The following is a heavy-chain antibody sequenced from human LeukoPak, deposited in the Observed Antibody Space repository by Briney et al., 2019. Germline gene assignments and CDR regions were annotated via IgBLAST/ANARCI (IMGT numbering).Heavy chain of an antibody. CDR2: ITFSSSHI. CDR3: ARENYYDSSGYQHY. J-gene: IGHJ4*02. CDR1: GFTFSGYV. V-gene: IGHV3-21*01. D-gene: IGHD3-22*01. Sequence: GGSLRLSCAASGFTFSGYVMTWVRQAPGKGLECVSSITFSSSHIYYADSVKGRFTISGDNAKNSLYLQMNSLRAEDTAVYYCARENYYDSSGYQHYWGQGTLVTVSS.